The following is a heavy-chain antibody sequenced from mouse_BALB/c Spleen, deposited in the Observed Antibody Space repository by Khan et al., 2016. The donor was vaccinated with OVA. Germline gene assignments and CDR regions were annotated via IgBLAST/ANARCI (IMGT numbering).Heavy chain of an antibody. Sequence: QVRLQQSGAELVRPGSSVKISCKASGYAFSSYWMNWVKQRPGQGLEWIGQIYPGDGDTNYNGKFKGKATLTADKSSSTAYMQLSSLTSEDSAVYFCARKKWGAMDYWGQGTSVTVSS. J-gene: IGHJ4*01. V-gene: IGHV1-80*01. CDR3: ARKKWGAMDY. CDR1: GYAFSSYW. CDR2: IYPGDGDT.